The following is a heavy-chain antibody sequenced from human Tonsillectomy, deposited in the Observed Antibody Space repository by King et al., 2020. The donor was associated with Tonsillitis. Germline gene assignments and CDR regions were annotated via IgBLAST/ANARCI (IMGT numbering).Heavy chain of an antibody. CDR2: ISSNGGST. D-gene: IGHD3-16*01. CDR1: GFTFSSCA. J-gene: IGHJ3*02. Sequence: VQLVESGGGLVQPGGSLRLSCSASGFTFSSCAMHWVRQAPGKGLEYVSTISSNGGSTYYADSVKGRFTISRDNSKNTLYLQMSSLRAEDTAVYYCVKDRALVTTGGGAFDIWGQGTMVTVSS. V-gene: IGHV3-64D*06. CDR3: VKDRALVTTGGGAFDI.